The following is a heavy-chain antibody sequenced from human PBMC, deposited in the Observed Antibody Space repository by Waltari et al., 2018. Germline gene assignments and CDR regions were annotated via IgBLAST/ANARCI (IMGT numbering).Heavy chain of an antibody. CDR2: ISSKSTDI. Sequence: QLVESGGGLVKPGSSLRLSCAASGFSFSDYNMHWLRRAPGKGLEWCSSISSKSTDIYYADSVRGRFSISRDNAENSLFLQMNNLRGEDTAVYYCARDTIFYGSGSYDPWGQGTRVTVSS. CDR1: GFSFSDYN. D-gene: IGHD3-10*01. CDR3: ARDTIFYGSGSYDP. J-gene: IGHJ5*02. V-gene: IGHV3-21*01.